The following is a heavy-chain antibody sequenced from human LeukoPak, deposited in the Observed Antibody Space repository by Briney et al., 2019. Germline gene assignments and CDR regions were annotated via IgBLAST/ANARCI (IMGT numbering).Heavy chain of an antibody. J-gene: IGHJ6*03. D-gene: IGHD3-16*01. V-gene: IGHV4-39*07. CDR2: IYYSGST. Sequence: SETLSLTCTVSGGSISSSSYYWDWIRQPPGRGLEWIGSIYYSGSTYYNPSLKSRVTISVDTSKNQFSLKLSSVTAADTAVYYCARLGSGYYYYYMDVWGKGTTVTISS. CDR1: GGSISSSSYY. CDR3: ARLGSGYYYYYMDV.